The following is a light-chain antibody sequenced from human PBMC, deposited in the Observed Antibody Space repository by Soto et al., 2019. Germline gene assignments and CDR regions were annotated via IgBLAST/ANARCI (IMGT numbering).Light chain of an antibody. J-gene: IGLJ1*01. CDR2: EVS. CDR1: SSDVGSYNL. CDR3: CSYAGSTTYV. Sequence: QSALTQPASVSGSPGQSITISCTGTSSDVGSYNLVSWYQQHPGKAPQLMIYEVSQRPSGVSNRFSGSKSGNAASLTISGLQAEDEADYYCCSYAGSTTYVFGSGTKLTVL. V-gene: IGLV2-23*02.